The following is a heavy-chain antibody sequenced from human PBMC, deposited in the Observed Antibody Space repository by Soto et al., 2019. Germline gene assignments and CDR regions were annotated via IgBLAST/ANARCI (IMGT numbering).Heavy chain of an antibody. V-gene: IGHV3-9*01. CDR1: GISFDDYA. CDR2: INWDSGDI. CDR3: AKDTAPGFYDANGHLDY. J-gene: IGHJ4*02. Sequence: VQLVESGGGLVQPGGSRRLSCVVSGISFDDYAMHWVRQVPGKGLEWVSGINWDSGDIGYADSVKGRFTISRDNAKNSLYLQMNSLKTEDTALYYCAKDTAPGFYDANGHLDYWGQGTQVTVSS. D-gene: IGHD2-8*01.